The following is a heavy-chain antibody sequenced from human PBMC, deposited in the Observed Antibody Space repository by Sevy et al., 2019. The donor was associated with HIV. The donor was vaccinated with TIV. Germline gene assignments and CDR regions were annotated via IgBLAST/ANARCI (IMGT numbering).Heavy chain of an antibody. CDR2: VNPNGGGT. V-gene: IGHV1-2*02. J-gene: IGHJ4*02. Sequence: ASVKVSGKASGYSFTGYYIHWVRQAPGQGLEWMGWVNPNGGGTNYEQKFQGRVTMTRDTSISQAYMDLTRLRSDDTAVYYCSRSVFGSGTYLNDYWGQGTLVTVSS. CDR1: GYSFTGYY. D-gene: IGHD3-10*01. CDR3: SRSVFGSGTYLNDY.